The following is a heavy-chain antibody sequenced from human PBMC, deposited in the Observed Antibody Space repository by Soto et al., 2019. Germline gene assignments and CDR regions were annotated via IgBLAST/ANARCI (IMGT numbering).Heavy chain of an antibody. V-gene: IGHV1-18*01. D-gene: IGHD3-22*01. J-gene: IGHJ3*02. CDR2: ISAYNGNT. CDR1: GYTFTSYG. CDR3: ARDPKSGEYYSDSSGRSNAFDI. Sequence: QVQLVQSGAEVKKPGASVKVSCKASGYTFTSYGISWVRLAPGQGLEWMGWISAYNGNTNYAQKLQGRVTMTTDTSTSTAYVELRSLRSDDTAVYYCARDPKSGEYYSDSSGRSNAFDIWGQGTMVTVSS.